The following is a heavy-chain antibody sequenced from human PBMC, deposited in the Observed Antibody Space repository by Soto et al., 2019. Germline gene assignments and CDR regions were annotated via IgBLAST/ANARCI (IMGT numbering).Heavy chain of an antibody. CDR2: VYYTGDT. CDR1: GGSIHSYY. J-gene: IGHJ3*01. CDR3: ARLGASRTLV. V-gene: IGHV4-59*01. Sequence: SETLSLTCNVPGGSIHSYYWSWIRQSPGKGLEWIGYVYYTGDTNYNPSLKSRVTISVDPSKSQFSLKLNSVTAADTAVYFCARLGASRTLVWGQGTMVTVS. D-gene: IGHD7-27*01.